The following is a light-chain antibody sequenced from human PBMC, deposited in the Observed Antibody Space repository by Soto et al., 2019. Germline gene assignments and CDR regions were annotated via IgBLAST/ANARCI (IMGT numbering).Light chain of an antibody. CDR1: GRDIGAYDY. Sequence: QSVLTQPASAPGSPGPAITISCTGSGRDIGAYDYASWYQQHPGKAPKLLIYGVNNRPSGVSYRFSASKSAFTASLTISGLQAEDEAHYYCSSYTTSYFYVFGPGTKVTVL. V-gene: IGLV2-14*01. J-gene: IGLJ1*01. CDR3: SSYTTSYFYV. CDR2: GVN.